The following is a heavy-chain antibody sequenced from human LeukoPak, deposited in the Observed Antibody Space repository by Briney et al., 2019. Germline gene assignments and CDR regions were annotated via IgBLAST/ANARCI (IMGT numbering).Heavy chain of an antibody. V-gene: IGHV3-23*01. CDR2: ISGSGGST. CDR3: AKRDGVVVVVVATQFFDY. Sequence: GGSLRLSCAASGFTFSSYAMSWVRRAPGKGLEWVSAISGSGGSTYYADSVKGRFTISRDNSKNTLYLQMNSLRAEDTAAYYCAKRDGVVVVVVATQFFDYWGQGTLVTVSS. D-gene: IGHD2-15*01. CDR1: GFTFSSYA. J-gene: IGHJ4*02.